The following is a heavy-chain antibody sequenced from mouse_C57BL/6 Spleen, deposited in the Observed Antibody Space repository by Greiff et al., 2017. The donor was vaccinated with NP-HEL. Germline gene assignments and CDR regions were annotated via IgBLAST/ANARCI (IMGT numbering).Heavy chain of an antibody. CDR3: ARKDYGSSTWFAY. CDR1: GFTFSDYG. CDR2: ISSGSSTI. Sequence: DVMLVESGGGLVKPGGSLKLSCAASGFTFSDYGMHWVRQAPEKGLEWVAYISSGSSTIYYADPVKGRFTISRDNAKNTLFLQMTSLRSEDTAMYYCARKDYGSSTWFAYWGQGTLVTVSA. V-gene: IGHV5-17*01. J-gene: IGHJ3*01. D-gene: IGHD1-1*01.